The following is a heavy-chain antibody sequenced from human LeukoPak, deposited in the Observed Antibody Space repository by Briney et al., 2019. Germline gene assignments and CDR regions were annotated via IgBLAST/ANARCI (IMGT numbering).Heavy chain of an antibody. D-gene: IGHD2-2*01. CDR3: AKDSRYCSSTSCTVFDY. CDR1: GFTFSSYG. Sequence: PGGSLRLSCAASGFTFSSYGMHWVRQAPGKGLEWVSAISGSGGSTYYADSVKGRFTISRDNSKNTLYLQMNSLRAEDTAVYYCAKDSRYCSSTSCTVFDYWGQGTLVTVSS. CDR2: ISGSGGST. V-gene: IGHV3-23*01. J-gene: IGHJ4*02.